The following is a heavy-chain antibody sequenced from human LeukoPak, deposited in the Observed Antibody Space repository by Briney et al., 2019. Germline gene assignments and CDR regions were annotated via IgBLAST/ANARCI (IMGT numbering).Heavy chain of an antibody. D-gene: IGHD3-3*01. CDR1: GGSISSGSYF. J-gene: IGHJ3*02. Sequence: PSQTLSLTCTVSGGSISSGSYFWSWIRQPAGKGLEWIGRIYTSGSTNYNPSLKSRVTISVDTSKNQFSLKLSSVTAADTAVYYCARGDDFWSGYYTGAFDIWGQGTMVTVSS. V-gene: IGHV4-61*02. CDR3: ARGDDFWSGYYTGAFDI. CDR2: IYTSGST.